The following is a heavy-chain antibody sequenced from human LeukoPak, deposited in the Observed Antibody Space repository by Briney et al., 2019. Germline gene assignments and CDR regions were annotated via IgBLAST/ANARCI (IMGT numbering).Heavy chain of an antibody. Sequence: SETLSLTCTVSGGSISSYYWSWIRQPAGKGLEWIGRIYISGSTNYNPSLKSRVTMSVDTSKNQFSLKLSSVTAADTAVYYCARVSLHCSSTSCYTTSYYMDVWGRGTTVTVSS. D-gene: IGHD2-2*02. CDR3: ARVSLHCSSTSCYTTSYYMDV. V-gene: IGHV4-4*07. CDR1: GGSISSYY. CDR2: IYISGST. J-gene: IGHJ6*03.